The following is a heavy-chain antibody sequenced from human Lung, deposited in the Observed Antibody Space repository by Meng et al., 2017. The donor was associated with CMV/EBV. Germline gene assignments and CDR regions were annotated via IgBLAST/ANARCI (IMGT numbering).Heavy chain of an antibody. CDR1: GYTFCSYG. CDR2: FVNYVDT. CDR3: ASGTPGRSYCDY. Sequence: QLGPEVKKPGASVRVSCKASGYTFCSYGICWVRQAPGQGLEWMGWFVNYVDTYPAPKFQGRVTMTTDTHTNTAFMELRSLTSDDTAVYYCASGTPGRSYCDYWGQGTLVTVSS. V-gene: IGHV1-18*01. D-gene: IGHD2-15*01. J-gene: IGHJ4*02.